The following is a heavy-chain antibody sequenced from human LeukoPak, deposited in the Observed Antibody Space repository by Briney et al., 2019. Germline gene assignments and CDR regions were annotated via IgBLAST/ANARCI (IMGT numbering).Heavy chain of an antibody. Sequence: GGSLRLSCAASGFTFSSYSMNWVRQAPGKGLEWVSSISSISSYIYYADSVKGRVTISRDNATNSLYLQMNSLRAEDTAVYYCASTGYCSGGSCSYFDSWGQGTLVTVSS. V-gene: IGHV3-21*01. CDR2: ISSISSYI. D-gene: IGHD2-15*01. CDR1: GFTFSSYS. CDR3: ASTGYCSGGSCSYFDS. J-gene: IGHJ4*02.